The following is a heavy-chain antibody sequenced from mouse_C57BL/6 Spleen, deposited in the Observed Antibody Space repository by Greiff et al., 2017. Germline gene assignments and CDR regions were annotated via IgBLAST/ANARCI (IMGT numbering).Heavy chain of an antibody. J-gene: IGHJ2*01. CDR2: INPSSGYT. V-gene: IGHV1-7*01. CDR1: GYTFTSYW. CDR3: ATYDYDHGY. D-gene: IGHD2-4*01. Sequence: VQLQQSGAELVKPGASVKMSCKASGYTFTSYWMHWVKQRPGQGLEWIGYINPSSGYTKYNEKFKDKATLTADKSSSTAYMQLSSLTYEDSAVYYCATYDYDHGYWGQGTTLTVSS.